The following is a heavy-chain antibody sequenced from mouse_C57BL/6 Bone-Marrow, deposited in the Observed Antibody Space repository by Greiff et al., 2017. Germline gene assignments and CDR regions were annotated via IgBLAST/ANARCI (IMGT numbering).Heavy chain of an antibody. D-gene: IGHD1-1*02. V-gene: IGHV1-64*01. Sequence: QVQLQQPGAELVKPGASVKLSCKASGYTFTSYWMHWVKQRPGQGLEWIGMIHPNSGSTNYNEKFKSKATLTVDKSSSTAYMQLSSLTSEDSAVYCCAQYGSYWYFDVWGTGTTVTVSS. J-gene: IGHJ1*03. CDR3: AQYGSYWYFDV. CDR1: GYTFTSYW. CDR2: IHPNSGST.